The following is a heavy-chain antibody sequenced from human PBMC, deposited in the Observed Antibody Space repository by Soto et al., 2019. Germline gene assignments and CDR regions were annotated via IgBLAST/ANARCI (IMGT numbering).Heavy chain of an antibody. CDR3: AKFGMATTKRSPPYYIDY. Sequence: GGSLRPSCAASGFTLSSYAMSWVRQAPGKGLEWVSSISGSGGGTYYADSVKGRFTFSRDNSKNTLYLQMNRLRAEDTAVYYCAKFGMATTKRSPPYYIDYWGQGALVTVSS. D-gene: IGHD1-1*01. J-gene: IGHJ4*02. CDR2: ISGSGGGT. V-gene: IGHV3-23*01. CDR1: GFTLSSYA.